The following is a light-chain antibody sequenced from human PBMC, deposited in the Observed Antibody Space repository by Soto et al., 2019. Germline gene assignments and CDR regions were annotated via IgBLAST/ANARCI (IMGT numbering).Light chain of an antibody. CDR1: NSNIGAGYD. CDR2: DNT. Sequence: QSVLTQPPSVSGAPGERVTISCTGSNSNIGAGYDVLWYQHLPGTAPKLVIYDNTNRPSGVPDRFSGSKSGTSASLAITGLQAEDEADYYCQSYDSSLSGSLFGGGTKVTVL. V-gene: IGLV1-40*01. J-gene: IGLJ3*02. CDR3: QSYDSSLSGSL.